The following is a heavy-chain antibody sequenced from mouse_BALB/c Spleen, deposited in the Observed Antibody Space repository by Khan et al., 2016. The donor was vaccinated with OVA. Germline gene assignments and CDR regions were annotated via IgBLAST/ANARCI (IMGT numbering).Heavy chain of an antibody. D-gene: IGHD1-1*01. V-gene: IGHV1-20*02. CDR1: GYSFTGYF. CDR3: TRIYRSDFDY. J-gene: IGHJ2*01. CDR2: INPHIGET. Sequence: EVQLKESGPELVRPGASVKISCKASGYSFTGYFMNWVMQSHGKSLEWIGRINPHIGETFYNQRFKDKATLTVDESSNTVHMELRSLASEDSAVYYCTRIYRSDFDYWGQGTTLTVSS.